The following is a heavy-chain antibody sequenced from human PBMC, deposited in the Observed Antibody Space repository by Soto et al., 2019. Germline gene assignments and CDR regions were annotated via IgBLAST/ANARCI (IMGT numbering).Heavy chain of an antibody. J-gene: IGHJ4*02. CDR3: AREGYCSSTSCYRGGDY. V-gene: IGHV4-61*01. D-gene: IGHD2-2*02. CDR1: GGSVSSDNYY. Sequence: LSLTCTVSGGSVSSDNYYWNWIRQPPGKGLEWIGYIYYSGSTNYNPSLKSRVTISLDTSMNQFSLKLSSVTAADTAVYYCAREGYCSSTSCYRGGDYWGQGTLVTVSS. CDR2: IYYSGST.